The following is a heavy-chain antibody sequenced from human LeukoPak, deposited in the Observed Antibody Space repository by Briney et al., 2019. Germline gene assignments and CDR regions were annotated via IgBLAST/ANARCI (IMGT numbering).Heavy chain of an antibody. D-gene: IGHD6-19*01. CDR2: IDAGGGDT. CDR3: GRPTKYWLVRGNGVDV. V-gene: IGHV3-23*01. CDR1: GFSFSSYA. Sequence: GGSLRLSCAASGFSFSSYAETWVRQAPGKGLEWVSSIDAGGGDTYHSDSVKGRFTISRDNSMNTLYLQMNSLRADDTAVYYCGRPTKYWLVRGNGVDVWGQGTTVTVSS. J-gene: IGHJ6*02.